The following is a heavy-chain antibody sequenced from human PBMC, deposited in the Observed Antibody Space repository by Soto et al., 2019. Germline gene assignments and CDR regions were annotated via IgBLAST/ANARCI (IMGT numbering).Heavy chain of an antibody. CDR3: ASGLILEWLLTFGP. CDR2: ISSSSSYI. CDR1: GFTFSSYS. V-gene: IGHV3-21*01. J-gene: IGHJ5*02. D-gene: IGHD3-3*01. Sequence: GGSLRLSCAASGFTFSSYSMNWVRQAPGKGLEWGASISSSSSYIDYADSVNGRFTISRDNAKNSLYLQMNSLRAEDTAVYYCASGLILEWLLTFGPWGQGTLVTVSS.